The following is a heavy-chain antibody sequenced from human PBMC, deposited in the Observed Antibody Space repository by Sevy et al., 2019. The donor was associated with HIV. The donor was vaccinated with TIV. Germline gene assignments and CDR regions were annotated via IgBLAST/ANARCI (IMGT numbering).Heavy chain of an antibody. CDR3: AGENAWGRGYS. CDR1: GGSITSLY. CDR2: IYYNGHI. J-gene: IGHJ4*02. Sequence: SETLSLTCTVSGGSITSLYWNWIRQPPGKGLEWSANIYYNGHINYSPSLKSRVTLSLDTSKNHFSLRLSSVTAADTAMYYCAGENAWGRGYSWGQGTLVTVSS. V-gene: IGHV4-59*08. D-gene: IGHD1-26*01.